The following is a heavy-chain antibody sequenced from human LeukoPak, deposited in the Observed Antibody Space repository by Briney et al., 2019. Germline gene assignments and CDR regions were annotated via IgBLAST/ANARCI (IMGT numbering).Heavy chain of an antibody. D-gene: IGHD4-17*01. Sequence: GGSLRLSCAASGFTFTSYATSWVCQAPGEGGERVSAISGSGGSTYYADSVKGQFTISRDNSKNTLYLQMSSVRAEDTAVYYCASKTTVTYTTFDYWGQGTLVTVSS. CDR2: ISGSGGST. CDR3: ASKTTVTYTTFDY. CDR1: GFTFTSYA. V-gene: IGHV3-23*01. J-gene: IGHJ4*02.